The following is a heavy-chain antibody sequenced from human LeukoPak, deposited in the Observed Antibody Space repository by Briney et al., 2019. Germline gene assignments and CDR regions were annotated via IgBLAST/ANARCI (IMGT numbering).Heavy chain of an antibody. CDR1: GFTFSTYG. Sequence: GGSLRLSCAASGFTFSTYGMHWVRQAPGKRLEWVAVTWYDGSYKYYGDSVKGRFTISRDNSKNTLYLQMASLRAEDTAVYYCVSFYETYWGRGTLVTVSS. V-gene: IGHV3-33*01. D-gene: IGHD2/OR15-2a*01. CDR2: TWYDGSYK. J-gene: IGHJ4*02. CDR3: VSFYETY.